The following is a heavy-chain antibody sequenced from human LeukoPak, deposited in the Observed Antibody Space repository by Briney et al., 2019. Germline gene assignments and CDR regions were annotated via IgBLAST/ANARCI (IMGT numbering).Heavy chain of an antibody. D-gene: IGHD3-22*01. CDR3: AKSAGYYYDNSGHLRYFDY. Sequence: QPGGSLRLSCAASGFTFNNFAMTWVRQAPGKGLEWVSTISGLGGSTFYADSVKGRFTISRDNSKSTLSLQMNSLRDDDTAVYYCAKSAGYYYDNSGHLRYFDYWGQGILVTVSS. CDR2: ISGLGGST. V-gene: IGHV3-23*01. CDR1: GFTFNNFA. J-gene: IGHJ4*02.